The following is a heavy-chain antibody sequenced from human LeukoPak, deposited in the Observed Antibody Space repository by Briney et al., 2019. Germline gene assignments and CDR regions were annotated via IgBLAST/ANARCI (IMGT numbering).Heavy chain of an antibody. CDR3: ARHGDIVVVPAANWFDP. V-gene: IGHV4-39*01. CDR2: IYYSGST. J-gene: IGHJ5*02. CDR1: GGSVSSSSYY. Sequence: SETLSLTCTVSGGSVSSSSYYWGWIRQPPGKGLEWIGSIYYSGSTYYNPSLKSRVTISVDTSKNQFSLKLSSVTAADTAVYYCARHGDIVVVPAANWFDPWGQGALVTVSS. D-gene: IGHD2-2*01.